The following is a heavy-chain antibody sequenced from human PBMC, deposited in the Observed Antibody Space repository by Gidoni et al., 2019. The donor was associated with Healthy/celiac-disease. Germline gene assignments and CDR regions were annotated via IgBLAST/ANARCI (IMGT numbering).Heavy chain of an antibody. D-gene: IGHD2-15*01. V-gene: IGHV1-46*01. CDR1: GYTFPSYY. CDR3: ARQYCSGGSCYGWFDP. J-gene: IGHJ5*02. CDR2: INPSGGST. Sequence: QVQLVQSGAEVKKPGASVKVSCKASGYTFPSYYMHWVRQAPGQGLEWMGIINPSGGSTSYAQKLQGRVTMTRDTSTSTVYMELSSLRSEDTAVYYCARQYCSGGSCYGWFDPWGQGTLVTVSS.